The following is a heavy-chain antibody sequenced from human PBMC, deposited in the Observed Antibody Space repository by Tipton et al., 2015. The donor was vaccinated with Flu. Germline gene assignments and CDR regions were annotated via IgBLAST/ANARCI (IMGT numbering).Heavy chain of an antibody. V-gene: IGHV4-39*07. CDR1: GGSISSSSYY. CDR3: AREGVAAAGRGWAFDI. Sequence: LRLSCTVSGGSISSSSYYWGWIRQPPGKGLEWIGSIYYSGSTYYNPSLKSRVTISVDTSKNQFSLKLSSVTAADTAVYYCAREGVAAAGRGWAFDIWGQGTRVTVSS. CDR2: IYYSGST. J-gene: IGHJ3*02. D-gene: IGHD6-13*01.